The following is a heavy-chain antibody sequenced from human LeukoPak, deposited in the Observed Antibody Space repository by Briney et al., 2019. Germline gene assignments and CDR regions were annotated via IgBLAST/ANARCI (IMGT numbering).Heavy chain of an antibody. Sequence: SETLSLTCTVSGGSMSNHYWSWVRQSPGKGLEWIGNIYHSGSTNYKPSLKSRVTISVDTSKNQFSLKLSSVTAADTAVYYCARRARRDGYTWGDYYYYYGMDVWGQGTTVTVSS. J-gene: IGHJ6*02. CDR2: IYHSGST. V-gene: IGHV4-59*08. CDR3: ARRARRDGYTWGDYYYYYGMDV. D-gene: IGHD5-24*01. CDR1: GGSMSNHY.